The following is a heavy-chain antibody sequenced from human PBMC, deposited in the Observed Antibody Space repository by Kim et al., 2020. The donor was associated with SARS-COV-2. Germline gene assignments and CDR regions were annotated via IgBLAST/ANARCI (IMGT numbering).Heavy chain of an antibody. Sequence: SETLSLTCAVYGGSFSGYYWSWIRQPPGKGLEWIGEINHSGSNNYNPSLKSRVTISVDTSKNQFSLKLSSVTAADTAVYYCARGRCGYRINWFDPWGQET. CDR2: INHSGSN. CDR3: ARGRCGYRINWFDP. CDR1: GGSFSGYY. V-gene: IGHV4-34*01. J-gene: IGHJ5*02. D-gene: IGHD6-13*01.